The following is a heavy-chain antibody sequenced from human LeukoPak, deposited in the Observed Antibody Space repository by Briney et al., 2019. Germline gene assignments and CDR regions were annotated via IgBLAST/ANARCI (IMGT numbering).Heavy chain of an antibody. CDR3: TREGLITIFGVVIGGKLD. CDR2: IRSKAYGGTT. D-gene: IGHD3-3*01. CDR1: GFTFGDYA. V-gene: IGHV3-49*03. Sequence: GGSLRLSCTASGFTFGDYAMSWFRQAPGKGLEWVGFIRSKAYGGTTEYAASVKGRFTISRDDSKSIAYLQMNSLKTEDTAVYYCTREGLITIFGVVIGGKLDWGQGTLVTVSS. J-gene: IGHJ4*02.